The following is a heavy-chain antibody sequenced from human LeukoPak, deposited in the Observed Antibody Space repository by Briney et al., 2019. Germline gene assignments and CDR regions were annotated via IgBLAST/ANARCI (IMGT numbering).Heavy chain of an antibody. J-gene: IGHJ6*03. CDR1: GGSISSSSYN. D-gene: IGHD5-18*01. CDR2: IYYSGST. Sequence: PSETLSLTCTVSGGSISSSSYNWGWIRQPPGKGLEWIGSIYYSGSTYYNPSLKSRVTISVDTSKNQFSLKLSSVTAADTAVYYCARLGYRHGWGYYYYMDVWGKGTTVTVSS. CDR3: ARLGYRHGWGYYYYMDV. V-gene: IGHV4-39*07.